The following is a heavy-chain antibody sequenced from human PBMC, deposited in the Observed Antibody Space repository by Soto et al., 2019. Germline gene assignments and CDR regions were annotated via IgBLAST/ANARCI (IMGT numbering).Heavy chain of an antibody. CDR2: IYYAGTT. V-gene: IGHV4-59*08. CDR1: GSSISPYY. J-gene: IGHJ5*02. Sequence: SETLSLTCAVSGSSISPYYCSWIRQPPGKGLEWVGYIYYAGTTSYNPSLKSRVTISLETSKSQFSLRLSSVTAADTAVYYCARLGKYYQSLEPWGPGTPVTGSS. D-gene: IGHD2-2*01. CDR3: ARLGKYYQSLEP.